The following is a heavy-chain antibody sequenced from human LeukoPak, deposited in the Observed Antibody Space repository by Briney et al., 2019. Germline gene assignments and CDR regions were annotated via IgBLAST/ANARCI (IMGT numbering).Heavy chain of an antibody. V-gene: IGHV3-23*01. CDR1: GFTFATYY. CDR3: LRWSGFHY. J-gene: IGHJ4*02. D-gene: IGHD3-3*01. CDR2: ISGSGDIT. Sequence: GGSLRLSCAASGFTFATYYMTWVRQAPGKGLERVSTISGSGDITYYADSVRGRFTISRDNSKDTLYLQMNNLRAEDTAVYYCLRWSGFHYWGQGTRVTVSS.